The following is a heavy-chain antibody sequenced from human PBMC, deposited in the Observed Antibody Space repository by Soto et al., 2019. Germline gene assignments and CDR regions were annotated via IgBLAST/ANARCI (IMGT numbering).Heavy chain of an antibody. Sequence: PSETLSLTCTVSGGSISSGDYYWSWIRQPPGKGLEWIGYIYYSGSTYYNPSLKSRVTISVDTSKNQFSLKLSSVTAADTAVYYCASTLDNGNFDYWGQGTLVTVSS. D-gene: IGHD1-1*01. V-gene: IGHV4-30-4*01. CDR1: GGSISSGDYY. J-gene: IGHJ4*02. CDR3: ASTLDNGNFDY. CDR2: IYYSGST.